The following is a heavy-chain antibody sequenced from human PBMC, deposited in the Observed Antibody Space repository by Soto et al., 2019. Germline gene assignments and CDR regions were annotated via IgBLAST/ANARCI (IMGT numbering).Heavy chain of an antibody. Sequence: QVQLQESGPGLVKPSQTLSLTCTVSGGSISSGDYYWRWIRQPPGKGLEWIGYIYYSGSTYYNPSLKSRVAISVDTSKNQFSLKLSSVTAADTAVYYCARGGWFGELSSFDYWGQGTLVTVSS. V-gene: IGHV4-30-4*01. CDR1: GGSISSGDYY. CDR2: IYYSGST. J-gene: IGHJ4*02. CDR3: ARGGWFGELSSFDY. D-gene: IGHD3-10*01.